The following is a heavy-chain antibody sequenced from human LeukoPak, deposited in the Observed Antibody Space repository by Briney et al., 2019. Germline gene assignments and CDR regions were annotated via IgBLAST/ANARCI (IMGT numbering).Heavy chain of an antibody. CDR2: MNPNSGNT. CDR1: GYTFTSYD. Sequence: ASVKVSCKASGYTFTSYDINWVRQATGQGLEWMGCMNPNSGNTGYAQKFKGRVTMTKNTSISTAYMELSSLRSEDTAVYYCARELGYSSSLPPNWFDPWGQGTLVTVSS. J-gene: IGHJ5*02. D-gene: IGHD6-13*01. V-gene: IGHV1-8*01. CDR3: ARELGYSSSLPPNWFDP.